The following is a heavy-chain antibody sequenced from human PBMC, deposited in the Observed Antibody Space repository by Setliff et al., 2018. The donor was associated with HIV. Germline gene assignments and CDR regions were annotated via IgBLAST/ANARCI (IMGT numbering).Heavy chain of an antibody. J-gene: IGHJ6*02. CDR1: GGSFSGYY. CDR2: INDNGST. Sequence: PEETLSLTCAVYGGSFSGYYWSWIRQPPGKGLEWIGEINDNGSTNYNPSLKSRVTISVDTSKNQFSLKLSSVTAADTAVYYCAIVRGRYYYHYAMDVWGQGTTVTVSS. V-gene: IGHV4-34*01. CDR3: AIVRGRYYYHYAMDV. D-gene: IGHD3-10*01.